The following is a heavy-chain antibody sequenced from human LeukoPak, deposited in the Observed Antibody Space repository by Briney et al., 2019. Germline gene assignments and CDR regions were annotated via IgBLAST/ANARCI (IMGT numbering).Heavy chain of an antibody. CDR2: MDKETNLYAT. V-gene: IGHV3-73*01. Sequence: PGGSLKLSCVASGFTFSDSAIHWVRQSSGKGLEWIGHMDKETNLYATALAASVKGRFTVSRDDSKNTAYLHMNSLKTEDTALYYCTRDSGAYNWFDPWGQGTLVTVSS. CDR3: TRDSGAYNWFDP. CDR1: GFTFSDSA. J-gene: IGHJ5*02. D-gene: IGHD1-26*01.